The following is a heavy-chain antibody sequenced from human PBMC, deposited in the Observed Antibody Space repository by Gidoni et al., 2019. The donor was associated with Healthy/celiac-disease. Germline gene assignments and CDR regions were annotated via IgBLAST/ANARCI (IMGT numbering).Heavy chain of an antibody. CDR2: INSDGSST. D-gene: IGHD3-10*01. CDR1: GFTFISYW. V-gene: IGHV3-74*01. Sequence: EVQLVESGGGLVQPGGSLRLSCAASGFTFISYWMHWVRQAPGKGLVWVSRINSDGSSTSYADSVKGRFTISRDNAKNTLYLQMNSLRAEDTAVYYCARNYGSGSYAYYYYYGMDVWGQGTTVTVSS. CDR3: ARNYGSGSYAYYYYYGMDV. J-gene: IGHJ6*02.